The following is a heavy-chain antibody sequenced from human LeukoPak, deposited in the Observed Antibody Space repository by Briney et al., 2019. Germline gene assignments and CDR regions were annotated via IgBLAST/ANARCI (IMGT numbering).Heavy chain of an antibody. CDR3: AKGQAVAGTGWFDP. CDR1: GFTFSSYG. V-gene: IGHV3-33*06. CDR2: IWYDGSNK. J-gene: IGHJ5*02. D-gene: IGHD6-19*01. Sequence: PGRSLRLSCAASGFTFSSYGMHWVRQAPGKGLEWVAVIWYDGSNKYYADSVKGRFTISRDNSKNTLYLQMNSLRAEDTAVYYCAKGQAVAGTGWFDPWGHRTLVTVSS.